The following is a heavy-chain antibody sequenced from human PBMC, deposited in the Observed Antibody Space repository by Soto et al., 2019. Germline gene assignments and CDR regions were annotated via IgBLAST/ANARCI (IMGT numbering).Heavy chain of an antibody. CDR3: AKTFGSNWLPEY. CDR1: GFTFSDYG. V-gene: IGHV3-23*01. D-gene: IGHD6-13*01. J-gene: IGHJ4*02. Sequence: EVQLLESGGGLVQPGGSLRLSCAASGFTFSDYGMNWVRQAPGKGLEWVAAISGSAGNTYYADSVKGRFSTSRDNSKSTLYLDMNTLRVEDTAIYYGAKTFGSNWLPEYWGQGTLVTVSS. CDR2: ISGSAGNT.